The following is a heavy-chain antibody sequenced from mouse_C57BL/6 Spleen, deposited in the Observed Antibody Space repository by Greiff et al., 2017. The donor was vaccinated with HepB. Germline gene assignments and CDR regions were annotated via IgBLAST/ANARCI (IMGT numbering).Heavy chain of an antibody. CDR2: IWGDGST. CDR1: GFSLTSYG. D-gene: IGHD2-3*01. CDR3: AKQSLSPYDGYSDY. V-gene: IGHV2-3*01. J-gene: IGHJ2*01. Sequence: VKVVESGPGLVAPSQSLSITCTVSGFSLTSYGVSWVRQPPGKGLEWLGVIWGDGSTNYHSALISRLSISKDNSKSQVFLKLNSLQTDDTATYYCAKQSLSPYDGYSDYWGQGTTLTVSS.